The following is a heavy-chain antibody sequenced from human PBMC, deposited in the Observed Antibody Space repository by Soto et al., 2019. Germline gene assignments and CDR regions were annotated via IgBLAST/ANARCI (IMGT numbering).Heavy chain of an antibody. D-gene: IGHD2-15*01. CDR1: GFTFSSYG. J-gene: IGHJ1*01. Sequence: GGSLRLSCAASGFTFSSYGMHWVRQAPGKGLEWVAVISYDGSDKYYADSVKGRFTISRDNSNNTLYLQMDSLRAEDTAVYYCAKGVVVATIYFQHWGQGTLVTVSS. V-gene: IGHV3-30*18. CDR3: AKGVVVATIYFQH. CDR2: ISYDGSDK.